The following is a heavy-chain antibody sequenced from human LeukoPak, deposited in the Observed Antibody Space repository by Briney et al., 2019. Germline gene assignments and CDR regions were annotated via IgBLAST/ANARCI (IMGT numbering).Heavy chain of an antibody. V-gene: IGHV3-21*01. CDR2: ISSSSSYI. J-gene: IGHJ4*02. CDR1: GFTFSSYS. Sequence: PGGSLRLSCAASGFTFSSYSMNWVRQAPGKGLEWVSSISSSSSYIYYADSVKGRFTISRDNAKNSLYLQMNSLRAEDTAVYYCARDVRGYSYDSDYWGQGTLVTVSS. D-gene: IGHD5-18*01. CDR3: ARDVRGYSYDSDY.